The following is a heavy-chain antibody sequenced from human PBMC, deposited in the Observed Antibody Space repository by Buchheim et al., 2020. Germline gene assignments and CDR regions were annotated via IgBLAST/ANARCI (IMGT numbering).Heavy chain of an antibody. D-gene: IGHD3-3*01. CDR1: GFTFSSYG. J-gene: IGHJ4*02. V-gene: IGHV3-30*18. CDR2: ISYDGSNK. Sequence: QVQLVESGGGVVQPGRSLRLSCAASGFTFSSYGMHWVRQAPGKGLEWVAVISYDGSNKYYADPVKGRFTISRDNSKNTLYLQMNSLRAEGTAVYYCAKDEYYDFWSGLVDYWGQGTL. CDR3: AKDEYYDFWSGLVDY.